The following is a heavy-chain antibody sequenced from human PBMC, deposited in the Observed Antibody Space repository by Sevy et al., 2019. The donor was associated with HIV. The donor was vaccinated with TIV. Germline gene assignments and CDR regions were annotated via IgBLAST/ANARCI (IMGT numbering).Heavy chain of an antibody. D-gene: IGHD3-22*01. Sequence: GGSLRLSCAASGFTFSRYWMTWVRQAPGKGLEWVANIKQDESEKYYVDSVKGRFTISRDNAKNSLYLQMNSLRADDTAVYYCARAEPVTMLVVFGGLYFDSWGQGTLVTVSS. CDR3: ARAEPVTMLVVFGGLYFDS. V-gene: IGHV3-7*01. CDR1: GFTFSRYW. CDR2: IKQDESEK. J-gene: IGHJ4*02.